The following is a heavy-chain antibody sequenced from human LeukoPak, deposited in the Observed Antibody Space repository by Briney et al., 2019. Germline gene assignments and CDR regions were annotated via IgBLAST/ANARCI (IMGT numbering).Heavy chain of an antibody. CDR3: ASPDGSGSYYNRILDGDAFDI. D-gene: IGHD3-10*01. CDR2: IDAGNGNT. V-gene: IGHV1-3*01. CDR1: GYTFTSYA. Sequence: ASVKVSCKASGYTFTSYAMHWVRQAPGQRLEWMGWIDAGNGNTKYSQKFQGRVTITRDTSASTAYMELSSLRSEDTAVYYCASPDGSGSYYNRILDGDAFDIWGQGTMVTVSS. J-gene: IGHJ3*02.